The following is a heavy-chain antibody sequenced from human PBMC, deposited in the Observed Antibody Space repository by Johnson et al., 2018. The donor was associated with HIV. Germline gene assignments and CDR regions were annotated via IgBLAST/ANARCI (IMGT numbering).Heavy chain of an antibody. CDR2: ISYDGSNT. CDR3: ARGTGGWPLFDI. J-gene: IGHJ3*02. V-gene: IGHV3-30*14. CDR1: GFTFSSYA. D-gene: IGHD6-19*01. Sequence: VQLVESGGGVVQPGRSLRLSCAASGFTFSSYAMHWVRQAPGKGLEWVAVISYDGSNTYYADSVKGRFTISRDNSKNTMYLHMNSLRAEDMAVYYCARGTGGWPLFDIWGQGTMVTVSS.